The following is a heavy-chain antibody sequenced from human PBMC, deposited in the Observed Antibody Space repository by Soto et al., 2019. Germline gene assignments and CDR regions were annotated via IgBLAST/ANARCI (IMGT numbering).Heavy chain of an antibody. V-gene: IGHV3-30-3*01. Sequence: GGSLRLSCAASGFTFSSYAIHWVRQAPGRGLEWVALILYDGNNKYYADSVKGRFTISRDNSKNTVYLQMNSLRPEDTAVYYCARHDRTPLDAFDLWGQGTVVTV. J-gene: IGHJ3*01. CDR3: ARHDRTPLDAFDL. D-gene: IGHD3-22*01. CDR2: ILYDGNNK. CDR1: GFTFSSYA.